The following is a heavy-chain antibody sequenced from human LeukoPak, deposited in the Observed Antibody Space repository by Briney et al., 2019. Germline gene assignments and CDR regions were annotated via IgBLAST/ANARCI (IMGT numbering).Heavy chain of an antibody. D-gene: IGHD1-26*01. CDR1: GFTFSSYA. J-gene: IGHJ4*02. Sequence: QSGGSLRLSCAASGFTFSSYAMHWVRQAPGKGLEWVAVISYDGSNKYYADSVKGRFTISRDNSKNTLYLQMNSLRAEDTAVYYCAKDSSGIIVWGQGTLVTVSS. CDR3: AKDSSGIIV. V-gene: IGHV3-30-3*01. CDR2: ISYDGSNK.